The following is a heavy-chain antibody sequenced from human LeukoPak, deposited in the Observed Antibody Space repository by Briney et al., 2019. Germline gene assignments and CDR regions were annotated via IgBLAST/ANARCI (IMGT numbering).Heavy chain of an antibody. CDR3: ARDPDDELLGGPNWFDP. Sequence: GGSLRLSCAASGFTFSDYYMSWIRQAPGKGLEWVSYISSSGSTIYYADSVKGRFTISRDNAKNSLYLQMNSLRAGDTAVYYCARDPDDELLGGPNWFDPWGQGTLVTVFS. CDR1: GFTFSDYY. V-gene: IGHV3-11*01. J-gene: IGHJ5*02. D-gene: IGHD3-10*01. CDR2: ISSSGSTI.